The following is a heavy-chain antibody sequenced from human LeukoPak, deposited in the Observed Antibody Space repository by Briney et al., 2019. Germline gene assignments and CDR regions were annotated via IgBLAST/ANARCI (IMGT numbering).Heavy chain of an antibody. D-gene: IGHD3-10*01. CDR1: GFTFSSYG. Sequence: PGGSLRLSCAASGFTFSSYGMHWVRQAPGKGLEWVAFIRYDGNNKYYADSVKGRFTISRDNSKNTLYLQMNSLRAEDTAVYYCAKDLVGLSGSYKGDYWGQGTLVTVSS. J-gene: IGHJ4*02. CDR3: AKDLVGLSGSYKGDY. CDR2: IRYDGNNK. V-gene: IGHV3-30*02.